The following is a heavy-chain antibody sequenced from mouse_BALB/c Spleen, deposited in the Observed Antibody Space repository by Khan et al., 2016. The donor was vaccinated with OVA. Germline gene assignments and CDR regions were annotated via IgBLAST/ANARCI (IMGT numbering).Heavy chain of an antibody. J-gene: IGHJ3*01. CDR3: ARNYDYDEGLAY. Sequence: QVQLKESGPGLVQPSQSLSITCTVSGFSLTYYGVHWVRQSPGKGLEWLGVIWSGGSTDYNAAFISGLNISKDNSKSQAFFKMNSLQVNDTAIYYCARNYDYDEGLAYWGQGTLVTVSA. CDR1: GFSLTYYG. D-gene: IGHD2-4*01. V-gene: IGHV2-2*02. CDR2: IWSGGST.